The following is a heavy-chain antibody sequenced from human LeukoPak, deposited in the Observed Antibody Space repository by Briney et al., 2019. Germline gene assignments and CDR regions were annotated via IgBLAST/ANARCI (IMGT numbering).Heavy chain of an antibody. V-gene: IGHV4-59*01. CDR2: IYYSGST. Sequence: SETLSLTCTVSGGSISSYYWSWIRRPPGKGLEWIGYIYYSGSTNYNPSLKSRVTISVDTSKNQFSLKLSSVTAADTAVYYCARVKDSSGYYSTYWYYGMDVWGQGTTVTVSS. J-gene: IGHJ6*02. CDR1: GGSISSYY. CDR3: ARVKDSSGYYSTYWYYGMDV. D-gene: IGHD3-22*01.